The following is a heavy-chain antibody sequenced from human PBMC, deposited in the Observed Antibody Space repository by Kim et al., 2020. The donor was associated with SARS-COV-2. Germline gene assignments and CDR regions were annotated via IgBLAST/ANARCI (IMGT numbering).Heavy chain of an antibody. D-gene: IGHD6-25*01. CDR3: AREHPGIAAVDY. J-gene: IGHJ4*02. Sequence: SETLSLTCTVSGGSISSYYWSWIRQPPGKGLEWIGYIYYSGSTNYNPSLKSRVTISVDTSKNQFSLKLSSVTAADTAVYYCAREHPGIAAVDYWGQGSLVTVSS. CDR2: IYYSGST. CDR1: GGSISSYY. V-gene: IGHV4-59*01.